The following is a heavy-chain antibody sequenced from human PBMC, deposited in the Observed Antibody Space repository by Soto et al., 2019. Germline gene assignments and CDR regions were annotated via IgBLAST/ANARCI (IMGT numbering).Heavy chain of an antibody. CDR1: GGSISSGDYY. Sequence: SETLSLTCTVSGGSISSGDYYWSWIRQPPGKGLEWIGYIYYSGSTYYNPSLKSRVTISVDTSKNQFSLKLSSVTAADTAVYYCATVLRYFDWLPFKSGPPYYFDYWGQGTLVTVSS. CDR3: ATVLRYFDWLPFKSGPPYYFDY. J-gene: IGHJ4*02. V-gene: IGHV4-30-4*01. D-gene: IGHD3-9*01. CDR2: IYYSGST.